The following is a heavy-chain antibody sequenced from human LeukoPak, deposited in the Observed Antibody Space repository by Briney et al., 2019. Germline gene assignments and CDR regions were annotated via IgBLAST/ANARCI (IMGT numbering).Heavy chain of an antibody. Sequence: GASVKVSCKASGYTFTSYGISWVRQAPGQGLEWMGWISAYNGNTNYAQKLQGRVIMTTDTSTSTAYMELRSLRSDDTAVYYCARGGVVVAATTLFDYWGQGTLVTVSS. CDR1: GYTFTSYG. CDR2: ISAYNGNT. D-gene: IGHD2-15*01. CDR3: ARGGVVVAATTLFDY. V-gene: IGHV1-18*01. J-gene: IGHJ4*02.